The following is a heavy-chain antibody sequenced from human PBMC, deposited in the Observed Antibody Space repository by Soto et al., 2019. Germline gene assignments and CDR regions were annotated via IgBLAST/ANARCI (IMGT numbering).Heavy chain of an antibody. CDR3: AKEGGLSGSYYISSSYYFDY. D-gene: IGHD1-26*01. CDR1: GFPFRSHA. V-gene: IGHV3-23*01. CDR2: ISGSGGST. J-gene: IGHJ4*02. Sequence: GGSLRLSCAASGFPFRSHAMSWVRQAPGKGLEWVSAISGSGGSTYYADSVKGRFTISRDNSKNTLYLQMKRLRAEDTSVYYCAKEGGLSGSYYISSSYYFDYWGQGTLVTVSS.